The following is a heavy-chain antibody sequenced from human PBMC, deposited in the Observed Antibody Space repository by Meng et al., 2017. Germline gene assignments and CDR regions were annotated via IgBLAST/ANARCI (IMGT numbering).Heavy chain of an antibody. V-gene: IGHV3-7*01. J-gene: IGHJ2*01. CDR3: ARDPYCSSTSCYTKRYFDL. D-gene: IGHD2-2*02. CDR1: GFTFSSYW. Sequence: GGSLRLSCAASGFTFSSYWMSWVRQAPGKGLEWVANIKQDGSEKYYVDSVKGRFTISRDNAKNSLYLQMNSLRAEDTAVDYCARDPYCSSTSCYTKRYFDLWGRGTLVTVSS. CDR2: IKQDGSEK.